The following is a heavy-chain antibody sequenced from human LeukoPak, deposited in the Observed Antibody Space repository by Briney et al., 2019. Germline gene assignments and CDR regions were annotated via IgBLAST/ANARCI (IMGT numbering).Heavy chain of an antibody. V-gene: IGHV3-21*01. J-gene: IGHJ4*02. Sequence: GGSLRLSCAASGFTFSSYSMNWVRQAPGKGLEWVASISSSSSYIYYADSVKGRFTISRDNAKNSLYLQMNRLRAEDTAVYYCARFDYGVPSYDFDSWGQGTLVTVSS. CDR2: ISSSSSYI. CDR1: GFTFSSYS. CDR3: ARFDYGVPSYDFDS. D-gene: IGHD4-17*01.